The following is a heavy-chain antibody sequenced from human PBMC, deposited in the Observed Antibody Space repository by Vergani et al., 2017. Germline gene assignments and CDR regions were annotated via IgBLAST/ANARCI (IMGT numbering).Heavy chain of an antibody. D-gene: IGHD1-26*01. CDR2: ISYDGSNK. Sequence: VHLLESGGGSAQPGESLRLSCVASGFTFTAHGLNWVRQAPGKGLEWVTIISYDGSNKYYADSVKGRFTIYRDNSKNTLYLQMNSLRAEDTAVYYCARGGSGSYYYYFYYMDVWGKGTTVTVSS. J-gene: IGHJ6*03. CDR1: GFTFTAHG. CDR3: ARGGSGSYYYYFYYMDV. V-gene: IGHV3-30*03.